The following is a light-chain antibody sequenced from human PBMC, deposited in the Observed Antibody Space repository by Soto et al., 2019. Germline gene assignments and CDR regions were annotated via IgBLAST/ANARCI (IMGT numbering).Light chain of an antibody. CDR3: QYYGHSPPVT. Sequence: IVMTQSPATLSVSPGERATLSCRASQNIYSNVAWYQQRPGQAPRLLIYRASTRATGIPARFSGSGSGTDFTLTISRLEPEDFVVYYCQYYGHSPPVTFGGGTKVDI. V-gene: IGKV3-15*01. CDR2: RAS. J-gene: IGKJ4*01. CDR1: QNIYSN.